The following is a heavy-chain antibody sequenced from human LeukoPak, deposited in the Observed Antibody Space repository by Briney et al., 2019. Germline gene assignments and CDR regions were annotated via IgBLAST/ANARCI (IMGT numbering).Heavy chain of an antibody. D-gene: IGHD3-22*01. J-gene: IGHJ3*02. CDR1: GFTFSSYA. CDR3: ARARISYNSGYYLGRDAFHI. CDR2: FDLSGTT. V-gene: IGHV3-30*04. Sequence: GGSLRLSCAASGFTFSSYAMHWVRQAPGKGLEWISCFDLSGTTYYADSVKGRFTISRDNSKITLYLQMNSLRAEDTAVYYCARARISYNSGYYLGRDAFHIWGRGTMVTVSS.